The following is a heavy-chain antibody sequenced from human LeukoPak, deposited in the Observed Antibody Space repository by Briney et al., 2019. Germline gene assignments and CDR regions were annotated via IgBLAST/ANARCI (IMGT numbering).Heavy chain of an antibody. V-gene: IGHV3-21*01. J-gene: IGHJ5*02. Sequence: PGGSLRLSCAASGFTFSSYSMNWVRQAPGKGLAWVSSISSSSSYIYYADSVKGRFTISRDNAKNSLYLQMNSLRAEDTAVYYCARGDIVVVPAQFDPWGQGTLVTVSS. CDR1: GFTFSSYS. D-gene: IGHD2-2*01. CDR3: ARGDIVVVPAQFDP. CDR2: ISSSSSYI.